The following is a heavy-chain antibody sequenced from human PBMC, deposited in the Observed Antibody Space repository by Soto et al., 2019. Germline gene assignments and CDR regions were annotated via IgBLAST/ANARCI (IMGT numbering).Heavy chain of an antibody. J-gene: IGHJ4*02. V-gene: IGHV4-39*01. D-gene: IGHD3-9*01. CDR1: GGSISSSSYY. CDR3: ARHPSSWDILTGYTEGVVDY. Sequence: QLQLQESGPGLVKPSETLSLTCTVSGGSISSSSYYWGWIRQPPGKGLEWIGSIYYSGSTYYNPSLQSRVTISVDTSKSQFSLKLSSVTAADTAVYYCARHPSSWDILTGYTEGVVDYWGQGTLVTVSS. CDR2: IYYSGST.